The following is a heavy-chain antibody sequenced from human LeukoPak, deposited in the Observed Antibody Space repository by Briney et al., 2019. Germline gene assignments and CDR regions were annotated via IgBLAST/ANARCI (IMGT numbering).Heavy chain of an antibody. CDR1: GFTFSDYY. Sequence: GGSLRLSCAASGFTFSDYYMSWIRQAPGKGLEWVSSISSSKTYIYYADSVKGRFTISRDNVKNSLYLQMNSLRAEDTAVYYCARVTYGITGGTYYYYYMDVWGKGTTVTVSS. J-gene: IGHJ6*03. V-gene: IGHV3-11*06. CDR2: ISSSKTYI. CDR3: ARVTYGITGGTYYYYYMDV. D-gene: IGHD6-13*01.